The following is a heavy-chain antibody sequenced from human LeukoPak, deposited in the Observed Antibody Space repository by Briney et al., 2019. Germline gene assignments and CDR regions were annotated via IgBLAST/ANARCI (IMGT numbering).Heavy chain of an antibody. CDR1: GYNIATYY. V-gene: IGHV1-46*01. CDR3: ARVSRDGYYLFDY. CDR2: INPSGGST. Sequence: GASVKVSCKASGYNIATYYIDWVRQAPGQGLEWMGRINPSGGSTNYARQFQDRVTMTSDTSTTTVYMELSSLRSEDTAVYFCARVSRDGYYLFDYWGQGTLVTVSS. J-gene: IGHJ4*02. D-gene: IGHD5-24*01.